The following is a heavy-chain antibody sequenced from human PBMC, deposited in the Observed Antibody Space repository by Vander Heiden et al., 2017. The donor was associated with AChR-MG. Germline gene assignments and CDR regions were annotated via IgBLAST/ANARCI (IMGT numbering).Heavy chain of an antibody. Sequence: QVQLQQWGAGLLKPSETLSLPCAVYGGSFSGYYWGWIRQPPGKGLEWIGEINHSGSTNYNPSLKSRVTISVDTAKNQFSLKLSSVTAADTAVYYCAGGRTFDPWGQGTLVTVSS. J-gene: IGHJ5*02. V-gene: IGHV4-34*01. CDR2: INHSGST. CDR3: AGGRTFDP. CDR1: GGSFSGYY.